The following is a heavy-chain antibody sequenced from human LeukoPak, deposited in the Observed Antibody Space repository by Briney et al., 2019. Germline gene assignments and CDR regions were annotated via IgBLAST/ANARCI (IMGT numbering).Heavy chain of an antibody. CDR2: FYPGDSDT. Sequence: GESLKVSCKGSGCSFTNYWIGWVRQMPGKGLEYMGVFYPGDSDTTYSPSFQGQVTISADKSISTAYLQWSSLKASDTAMYYCARQGVGAFDIWGQGTMVTVSS. CDR3: ARQGVGAFDI. CDR1: GCSFTNYW. J-gene: IGHJ3*02. V-gene: IGHV5-51*01. D-gene: IGHD3-16*01.